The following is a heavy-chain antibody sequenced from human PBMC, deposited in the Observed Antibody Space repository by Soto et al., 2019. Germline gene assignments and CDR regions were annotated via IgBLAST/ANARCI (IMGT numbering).Heavy chain of an antibody. CDR3: AKGGLPAPPGYGMDV. J-gene: IGHJ6*02. D-gene: IGHD2-15*01. V-gene: IGHV3-9*01. Sequence: GGSLRLSCAASGFTFDDYAVHWVRQAPGKGLEWVSGISWNSGSIGYADSVKGRFTISRDNAKNSLYLQMNSLRAEDTALYYCAKGGLPAPPGYGMDVWGQGTTVTVSS. CDR2: ISWNSGSI. CDR1: GFTFDDYA.